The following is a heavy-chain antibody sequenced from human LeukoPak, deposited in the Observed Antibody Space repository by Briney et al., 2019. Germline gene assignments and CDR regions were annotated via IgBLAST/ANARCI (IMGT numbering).Heavy chain of an antibody. CDR1: GFTFSSYG. CDR3: ARGTEDYGGSPDATIRRPFAI. CDR2: IWYDGSNK. V-gene: IGHV3-30*19. J-gene: IGHJ3*02. D-gene: IGHD4-23*01. Sequence: GGSLRLSCAASGFTFSSYGMHWVRQAPGKGLEWVAVIWYDGSNKYYADSVKGRFTISRDNSKNTLYLQMNSLRAEDTAVYYCARGTEDYGGSPDATIRRPFAIWGQGTMVTVS.